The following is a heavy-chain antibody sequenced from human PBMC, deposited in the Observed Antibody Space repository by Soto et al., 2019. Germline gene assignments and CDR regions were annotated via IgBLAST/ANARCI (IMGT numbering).Heavy chain of an antibody. CDR1: GFTFSSYW. Sequence: EVQLVESGGGLVQPGGSLRLSCAASGFTFSSYWMHWVRQAPGKGLVWVSRINSDGSSTSYADSVKGRFTISRDNAKNTLYLHMNSLRAEDTAVYYCVRTSLVVAAATLEDYWGQGTLVTVSS. D-gene: IGHD2-15*01. CDR2: INSDGSST. CDR3: VRTSLVVAAATLEDY. V-gene: IGHV3-74*01. J-gene: IGHJ4*02.